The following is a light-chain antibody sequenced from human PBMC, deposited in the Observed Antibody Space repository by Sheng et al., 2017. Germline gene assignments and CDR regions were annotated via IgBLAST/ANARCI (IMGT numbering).Light chain of an antibody. J-gene: IGLJ3*02. CDR3: QVWLTTSDESWV. CDR2: HDS. CDR1: SIGSRS. Sequence: SYLLTQPPSVSVAPGETASISCGGDSIGSRSVHWYQQRTGQAPVLVIHHDSSRPPGIPDRFSGSNSGGAATLTVSRVEVGDEADYYCQVWLTTSDESWVFGGGTKLTVL. V-gene: IGLV3-21*01.